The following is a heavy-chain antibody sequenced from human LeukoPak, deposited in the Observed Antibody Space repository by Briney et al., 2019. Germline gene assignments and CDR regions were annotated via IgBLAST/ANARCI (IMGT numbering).Heavy chain of an antibody. V-gene: IGHV1-24*01. Sequence: ASVKVSCKVSGYTLTELSMHWVRQAPGKGLEWMGGFDPEDGETIYAQKFQGRVTMTEDTSTDTAYMELSSLRSEDTAVYCCATFGGYYGDYYFDYWGQGTLVTVSS. J-gene: IGHJ4*02. D-gene: IGHD4-17*01. CDR3: ATFGGYYGDYYFDY. CDR1: GYTLTELS. CDR2: FDPEDGET.